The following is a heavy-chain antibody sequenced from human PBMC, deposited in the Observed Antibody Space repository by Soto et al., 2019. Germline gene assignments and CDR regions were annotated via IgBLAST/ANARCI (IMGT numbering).Heavy chain of an antibody. CDR2: IYTSGST. CDR3: ARGIYSKVGATIWFDP. CDR1: GGSISSSSYY. Sequence: PSETLSLTCTVSGGSISSSSYYWGWIRQPPGKGLEWIGRIYTSGSTNYNPSLKSRVTMSVDTSKNRFSLKLSSVTAADTAVYYCARGIYSKVGATIWFDPWGQGTLVTVSS. J-gene: IGHJ5*02. D-gene: IGHD1-26*01. V-gene: IGHV4-39*07.